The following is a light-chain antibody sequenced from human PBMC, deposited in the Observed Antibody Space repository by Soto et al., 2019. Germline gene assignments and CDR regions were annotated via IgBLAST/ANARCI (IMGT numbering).Light chain of an antibody. CDR1: SSDVRGYNY. V-gene: IGLV2-14*01. Sequence: QSALTQPASVSGSPGQSITISCTGTSSDVRGYNYVSWYQQHPGKAPKLMIYDVSNRPSGVSNRFSGSKSGNTASLTISGLPAEDDADYYCSSYTISSTLEVFGGGTQLTVL. J-gene: IGLJ2*01. CDR2: DVS. CDR3: SSYTISSTLEV.